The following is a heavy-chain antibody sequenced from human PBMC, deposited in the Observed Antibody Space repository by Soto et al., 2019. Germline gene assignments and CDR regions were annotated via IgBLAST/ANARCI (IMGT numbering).Heavy chain of an antibody. V-gene: IGHV1-8*01. Sequence: ASVKVSCKASGYTFTSYDINWVRQATGQGLEWMGWMNPNSGNTGYAQKFQGRVTMTRNNSISTAYMELSSLRSEDTAVYYCARDSEGYSSSWYGRALWYYYYGMDVWGQGTTVTVSS. CDR2: MNPNSGNT. D-gene: IGHD6-13*01. CDR1: GYTFTSYD. J-gene: IGHJ6*02. CDR3: ARDSEGYSSSWYGRALWYYYYGMDV.